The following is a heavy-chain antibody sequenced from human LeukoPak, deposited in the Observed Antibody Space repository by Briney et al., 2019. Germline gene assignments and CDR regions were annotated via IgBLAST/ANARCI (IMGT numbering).Heavy chain of an antibody. D-gene: IGHD1-26*01. J-gene: IGHJ3*02. V-gene: IGHV1-24*01. Sequence: ASVKVSCKVSGYTLTELSMHWVRQAPGKGLEWMGGFDPEDGETIYAQKFQGRVTITEDTSTDTAYMELSSLRSEDTAVYYCATDWSRSYWDDAFDIWGQGTMVTVSS. CDR1: GYTLTELS. CDR3: ATDWSRSYWDDAFDI. CDR2: FDPEDGET.